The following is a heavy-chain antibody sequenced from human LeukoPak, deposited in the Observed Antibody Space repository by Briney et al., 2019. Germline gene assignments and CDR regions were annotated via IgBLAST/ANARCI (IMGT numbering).Heavy chain of an antibody. CDR3: SRDSYGHDPRNSFDY. CDR2: SASRGFGGTT. CDR1: GFTFSNAW. J-gene: IGHJ4*02. V-gene: IGHV3-49*03. D-gene: IGHD5-18*01. Sequence: PGGCLRLSCSASGFTFSNAWMSWFRQAPGKGLEWVGFSASRGFGGTTEYAASVKGRFIISRDDSKGIAYLQMNSLKTEDTAVYFCSRDSYGHDPRNSFDYWGQGTLVTVSS.